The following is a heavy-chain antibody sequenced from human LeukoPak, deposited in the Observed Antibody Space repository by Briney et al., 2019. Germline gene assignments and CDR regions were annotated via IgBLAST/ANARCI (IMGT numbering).Heavy chain of an antibody. J-gene: IGHJ4*02. D-gene: IGHD1-1*01. CDR3: ARVRKLPLEWDLIDF. Sequence: SETLSLTCTVSGVSISSGGYYWTWIRQRPGEALEWIGYIYHSGNTYYNPSLMSRIVLSVDTSQSQFSLKVTSVTAADTALYYCARVRKLPLEWDLIDFWGQGTLVTVSS. V-gene: IGHV4-31*03. CDR2: IYHSGNT. CDR1: GVSISSGGYY.